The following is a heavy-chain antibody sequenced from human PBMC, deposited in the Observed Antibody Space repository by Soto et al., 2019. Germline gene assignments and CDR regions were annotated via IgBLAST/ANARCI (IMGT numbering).Heavy chain of an antibody. Sequence: QVTLKESGPVLVKPTETLTLTCTVSGFSLRNAGMGVSWIRQPPGKALEWLAHIYSNDEKSYSTSLKTRLTISKDTSKSQVVLTMTNMDPVDTATYYCARSVSLPASFDNWFDPWGQGTPVTVSS. J-gene: IGHJ5*02. D-gene: IGHD2-2*01. CDR2: IYSNDEK. CDR3: ARSVSLPASFDNWFDP. CDR1: GFSLRNAGMG. V-gene: IGHV2-26*01.